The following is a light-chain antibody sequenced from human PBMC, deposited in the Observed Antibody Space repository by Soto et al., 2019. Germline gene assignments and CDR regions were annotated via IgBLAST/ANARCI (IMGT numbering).Light chain of an antibody. CDR3: QSYDSSLSGVI. CDR2: ANT. J-gene: IGLJ2*01. CDR1: SSNIGAGFD. V-gene: IGLV1-40*01. Sequence: QSVLTQPTSVSGAPGQRVAISCTGSSSNIGAGFDVHWYQQLPGTAPKLLIYANTNRPSGVPDRFSGSKSGTSASLAITGLQAEDDADYYCQSYDSSLSGVIFGGGTKVTVL.